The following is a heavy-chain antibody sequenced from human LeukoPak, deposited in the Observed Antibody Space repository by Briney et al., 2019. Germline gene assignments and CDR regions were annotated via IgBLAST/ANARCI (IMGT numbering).Heavy chain of an antibody. CDR3: ARDHWVTMVRGVIPLYGLDV. D-gene: IGHD3-10*01. Sequence: PGRSLGLSCAASGFTFSTYAMHWVRQAPGKGLEWVAVISYDGSNKYYADSVKGRFTISRDNSKSTLYLQMISLRAEDTAVYYCARDHWVTMVRGVIPLYGLDVWGQGSTVTVSS. CDR1: GFTFSTYA. V-gene: IGHV3-30-3*01. CDR2: ISYDGSNK. J-gene: IGHJ6*02.